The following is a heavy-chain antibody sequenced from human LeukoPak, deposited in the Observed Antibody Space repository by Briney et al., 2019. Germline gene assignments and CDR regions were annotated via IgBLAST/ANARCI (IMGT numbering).Heavy chain of an antibody. Sequence: SVKVSCKASGGTFSSYAISWVRQAPGQGLEWMGRIIPIFGTANYPQKFQGRVTITADKSTSTAYMELSSLRSEDTAVYYCARDQGEKYQLLSGWGQGTLVTVSS. CDR2: IIPIFGTA. CDR1: GGTFSSYA. J-gene: IGHJ4*02. CDR3: ARDQGEKYQLLSG. D-gene: IGHD2-2*01. V-gene: IGHV1-69*06.